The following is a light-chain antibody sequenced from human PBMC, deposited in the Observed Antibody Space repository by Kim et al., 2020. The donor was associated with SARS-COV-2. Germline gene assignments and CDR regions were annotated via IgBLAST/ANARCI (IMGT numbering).Light chain of an antibody. CDR3: QQYDNWPLT. V-gene: IGKV3-15*01. J-gene: IGKJ4*01. Sequence: EIVMTQSPAMLSVSPGGRVTLSCRASQRVTNKLAWYQQKPGQSPRLLFYGASSRATGVPARFTGSGSGTEFTITISDLQSEDFAVYFCQQYDNWPLTFGGGTKVDIK. CDR1: QRVTNK. CDR2: GAS.